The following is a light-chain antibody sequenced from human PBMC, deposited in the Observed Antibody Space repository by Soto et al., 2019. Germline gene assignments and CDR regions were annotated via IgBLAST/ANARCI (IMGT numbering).Light chain of an antibody. CDR3: MQALQTPPT. CDR2: LGS. V-gene: IGKV2-28*01. Sequence: VLSPSPHSLAVSLGERATISCKSSHNVLYSGDNQNYLAWYLQKPGQSPQLLIYLGSNRASGVPDRFSGSGSGTDFTLKISRVEAEDVGVYYCMQALQTPPTFGQGTKV. J-gene: IGKJ1*01. CDR1: HNVLYSGDNQNY.